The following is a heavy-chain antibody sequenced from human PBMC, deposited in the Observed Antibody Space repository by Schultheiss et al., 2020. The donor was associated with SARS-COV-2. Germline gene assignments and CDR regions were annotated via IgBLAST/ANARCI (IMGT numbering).Heavy chain of an antibody. Sequence: SCTVSGGSISSSSYYWGWIRQPPGKGLEWIGEINHSGSTNYNPSLKSRVTISVDTSKNQFSLKLSSVTAADTAVYYCARQTTVTANWFDPWGQGTLVTVSS. D-gene: IGHD4-11*01. CDR1: GGSISSSSYY. CDR3: ARQTTVTANWFDP. V-gene: IGHV4-39*01. CDR2: INHSGST. J-gene: IGHJ5*02.